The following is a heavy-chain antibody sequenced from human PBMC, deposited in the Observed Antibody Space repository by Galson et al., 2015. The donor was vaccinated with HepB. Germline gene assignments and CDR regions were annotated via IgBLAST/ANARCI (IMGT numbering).Heavy chain of an antibody. CDR1: GFTFRSYG. Sequence: SLRLSCAASGFTFRSYGMHWIRQAPGKGLEWVAVIWYDGSNKIYADSVKGRFTISRDNSKNTLYLQMDSLRAEDTALYYCATVRGSRSSERYADFWGQGTLVTVSS. D-gene: IGHD6-25*01. V-gene: IGHV3-33*03. J-gene: IGHJ4*02. CDR3: ATVRGSRSSERYADF. CDR2: IWYDGSNK.